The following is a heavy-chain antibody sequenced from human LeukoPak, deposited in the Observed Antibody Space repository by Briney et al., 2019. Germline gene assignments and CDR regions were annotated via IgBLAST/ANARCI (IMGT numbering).Heavy chain of an antibody. CDR1: GYTFTSYG. Sequence: ASLTVSCKASGYTFTSYGVSWVRQAPRQGREWMGWISSYNGNRNSAQKFKGRITLTTDTSTATAYMELRNLTSDDTAVYYCARDSHGEFDYWGQGTLVSVSA. D-gene: IGHD7-27*01. V-gene: IGHV1-18*01. CDR3: ARDSHGEFDY. J-gene: IGHJ4*02. CDR2: ISSYNGNR.